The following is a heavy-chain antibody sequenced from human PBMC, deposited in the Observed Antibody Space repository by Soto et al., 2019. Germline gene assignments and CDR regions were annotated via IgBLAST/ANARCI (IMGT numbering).Heavy chain of an antibody. CDR2: ISAYNGNT. Sequence: ASVKVSCKASGYTFTSYGISWVRQAPGQGLEWMGWISAYNGNTNYAQKLQGRVTTTTDTSTSTAYMELSRLRSDDTAVYYCARGLILGGLSRGGYGGQGTLVTVPS. J-gene: IGHJ4*02. CDR1: GYTFTSYG. V-gene: IGHV1-18*01. D-gene: IGHD3-16*02. CDR3: ARGLILGGLSRGGY.